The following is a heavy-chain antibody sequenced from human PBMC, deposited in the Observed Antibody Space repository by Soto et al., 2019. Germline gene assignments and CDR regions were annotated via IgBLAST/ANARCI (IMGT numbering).Heavy chain of an antibody. CDR3: ARVPDR. CDR2: VSCSGGT. CDR1: GDSLSSNNYY. V-gene: IGHV4-39*07. J-gene: IGHJ5*02. Sequence: SETLSLTCDVSGDSLSSNNYYWAWIRQPPGRGLEWMGYVSCSGGTYYNASLKRRVTMSVDRSKNEFSLKLRSVTAADTAVYYCARVPDRWGQGTLVTVSS. D-gene: IGHD2-2*01.